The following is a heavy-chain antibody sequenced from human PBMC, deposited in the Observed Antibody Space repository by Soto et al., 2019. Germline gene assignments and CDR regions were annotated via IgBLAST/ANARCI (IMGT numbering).Heavy chain of an antibody. J-gene: IGHJ6*02. V-gene: IGHV4-39*01. CDR2: IFYSGST. CDR1: GGSISSSSYY. Sequence: SETLSLTCTVSGGSISSSSYYWGWIRQPPGKGLEWIGSIFYSGSTYYNPSLKSRVTISVDTSKNQFSLRAEDTAVYYCARGSGWSHYYYYYGMDVWGQGTTVTVSS. CDR3: ARGSGWSHYYYYYGMDV. D-gene: IGHD6-19*01.